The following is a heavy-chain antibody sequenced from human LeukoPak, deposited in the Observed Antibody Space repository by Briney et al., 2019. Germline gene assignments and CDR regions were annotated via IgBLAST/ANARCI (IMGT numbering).Heavy chain of an antibody. D-gene: IGHD6-13*01. J-gene: IGHJ4*02. Sequence: GALRLSCAASGFIFSNYNMNWVRQAPGKGLEWVSSISTSSSYIYYADSVKGRFSISRDNAKNSLYLQMNSLRAEDTAVYYCARDLYSSSWTFDYWGQGTLVTVSS. CDR1: GFIFSNYN. V-gene: IGHV3-21*01. CDR3: ARDLYSSSWTFDY. CDR2: ISTSSSYI.